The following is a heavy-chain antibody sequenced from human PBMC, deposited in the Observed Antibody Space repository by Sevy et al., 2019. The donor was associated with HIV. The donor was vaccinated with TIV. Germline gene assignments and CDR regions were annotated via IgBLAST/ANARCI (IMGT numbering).Heavy chain of an antibody. CDR2: FDPEDGET. D-gene: IGHD3-22*01. V-gene: IGHV1-24*01. J-gene: IGHJ4*02. Sequence: ASVKVSCKVSGYTLTKLPMHWVRQAPGKGLEWMGRFDPEDGETIFAQKFQGRVTMTEDTSTDTAYMELSSLRSEDTAVYYCAAAREYYEDSSGYLDYWGQGTLVTVSS. CDR3: AAAREYYEDSSGYLDY. CDR1: GYTLTKLP.